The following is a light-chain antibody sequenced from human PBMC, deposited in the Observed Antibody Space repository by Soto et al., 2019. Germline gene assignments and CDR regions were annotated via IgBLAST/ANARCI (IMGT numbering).Light chain of an antibody. J-gene: IGKJ1*01. Sequence: DIQMTQSPSSLSASVGDRVTITCRASQGISNYLAWYQQKPGKVPQLLIYSASVLQSGVPSRFSGSGSETDFTLTFSSLQPEDVATYYCQKYNSALWTFGQGTKVEIK. CDR2: SAS. V-gene: IGKV1-27*01. CDR3: QKYNSALWT. CDR1: QGISNY.